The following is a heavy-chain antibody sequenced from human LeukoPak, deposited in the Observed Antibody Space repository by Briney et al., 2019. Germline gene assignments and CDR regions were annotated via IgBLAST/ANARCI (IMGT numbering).Heavy chain of an antibody. J-gene: IGHJ4*02. V-gene: IGHV1-69*06. D-gene: IGHD2-2*01. Sequence: VASVKVSCKASGGTFSGYEISWVRQAPGQGLEWMGGIIPMFGTAKYAQKFQGRVTITADKSTSTAYMELSSLRSEDTAVYYCASGTTDIVVVPATLRNYYFDYWGQGTLVTVSS. CDR2: IIPMFGTA. CDR1: GGTFSGYE. CDR3: ASGTTDIVVVPATLRNYYFDY.